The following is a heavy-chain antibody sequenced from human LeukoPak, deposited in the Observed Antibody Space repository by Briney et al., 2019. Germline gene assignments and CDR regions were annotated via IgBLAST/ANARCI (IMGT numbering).Heavy chain of an antibody. V-gene: IGHV1-18*01. CDR1: GYTFTSYG. CDR3: ARDPSNGSGYYRGYYYYYMDV. D-gene: IGHD3-3*01. Sequence: ASVKVSCKASGYTFTSYGISWVRQAPGQGLEWMGWISAYNGNTNYAQKLQGRVTMTTDTSTSTAYMELRSLRSDDTAVYYCARDPSNGSGYYRGYYYYYMDVWGKGTTVTVSS. J-gene: IGHJ6*03. CDR2: ISAYNGNT.